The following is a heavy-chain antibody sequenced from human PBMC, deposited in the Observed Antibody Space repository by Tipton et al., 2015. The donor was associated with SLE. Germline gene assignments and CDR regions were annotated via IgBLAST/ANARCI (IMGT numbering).Heavy chain of an antibody. J-gene: IGHJ3*02. D-gene: IGHD2-8*01. CDR1: GGSISSSSYY. CDR2: IFYSGST. V-gene: IGHV4-39*07. Sequence: TLSLTCTVSGGSISSSSYYWGWIRQPPGKGLEWIGSIFYSGSTYYNPSLKSRVTISVDRSKNQFSLKLSSVTAADTAVYYCARVSNGAFDIWGQGTMVTVSS. CDR3: ARVSNGAFDI.